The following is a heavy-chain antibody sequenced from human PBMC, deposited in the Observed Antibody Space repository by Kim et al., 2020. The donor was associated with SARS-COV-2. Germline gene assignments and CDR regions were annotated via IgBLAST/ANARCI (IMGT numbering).Heavy chain of an antibody. D-gene: IGHD5-12*01. V-gene: IGHV3-49*04. J-gene: IGHJ6*02. Sequence: GGSLRLSCTASGFTFGDYAMSWVRQAPGKGLEWVGFIRSKAYGGTTEYAASVKGRFTISRDDSKSIAYLQMNSLKTEDTAVYYCTRHPRSRSAPTPKNVDIVATMLGDYYYYGMDVWGQGTTVTVSS. CDR1: GFTFGDYA. CDR2: IRSKAYGGTT. CDR3: TRHPRSRSAPTPKNVDIVATMLGDYYYYGMDV.